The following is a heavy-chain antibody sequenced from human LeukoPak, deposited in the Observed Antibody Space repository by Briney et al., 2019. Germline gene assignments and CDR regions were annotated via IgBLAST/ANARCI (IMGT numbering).Heavy chain of an antibody. V-gene: IGHV5-51*01. CDR3: ARRRGAAAGTNWFDP. D-gene: IGHD6-13*01. J-gene: IGHJ5*02. Sequence: GESLKISCKGSGYSFTSYWIGWVRQMPGKGLEWMGIIYPGDSDTRYSPSFQGQVTISADKSISTAYLQWSSLKASDTAMYYCARRRGAAAGTNWFDPWGQGTLVTVSS. CDR2: IYPGDSDT. CDR1: GYSFTSYW.